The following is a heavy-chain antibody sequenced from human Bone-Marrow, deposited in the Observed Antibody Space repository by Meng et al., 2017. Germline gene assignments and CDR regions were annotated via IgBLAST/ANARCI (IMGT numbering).Heavy chain of an antibody. Sequence: GESLKISCAASGFTFSSYEMNWVRQAPGKGLEWVSYISSSGSTIYYADSVKGRFTISRDNAKNSLYLQMNSLRAEDTAVYYCARWGSGSYYLLDYYYYGMDVWGQGTTVTVSS. CDR1: GFTFSSYE. CDR2: ISSSGSTI. V-gene: IGHV3-48*03. D-gene: IGHD3-10*01. CDR3: ARWGSGSYYLLDYYYYGMDV. J-gene: IGHJ6*02.